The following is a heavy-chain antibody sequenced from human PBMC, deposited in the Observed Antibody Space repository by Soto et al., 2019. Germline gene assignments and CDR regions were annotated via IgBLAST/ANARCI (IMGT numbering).Heavy chain of an antibody. V-gene: IGHV4-59*01. CDR3: ARERYYGMDV. Sequence: SETLSLTCTVSCGSISSYYWSSIRQPPGKGLAWIGNSYYSGSTNYNPSLKSRVTISVDTSKNQFSLKLSSVTAADTAVYYCARERYYGMDVWGQGTTVTVFS. CDR2: SYYSGST. CDR1: CGSISSYY. J-gene: IGHJ6*02.